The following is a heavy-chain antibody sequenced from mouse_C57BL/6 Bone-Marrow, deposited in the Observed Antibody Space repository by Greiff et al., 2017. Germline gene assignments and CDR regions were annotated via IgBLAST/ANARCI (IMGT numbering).Heavy chain of an antibody. D-gene: IGHD2-4*01. CDR1: GYTFTSYW. CDR3: ARSLYDYDGY. Sequence: VQLQQPGAELVKPGASVKLSCKASGYTFTSYWMQWVKQRPGQGLEWIGEIDPSDSYTNYNQKFKGKATLTVDTSSSTAYMQLSSLTSEDSAVYYCARSLYDYDGYWGQGTLVTVSA. J-gene: IGHJ3*01. CDR2: IDPSDSYT. V-gene: IGHV1-50*01.